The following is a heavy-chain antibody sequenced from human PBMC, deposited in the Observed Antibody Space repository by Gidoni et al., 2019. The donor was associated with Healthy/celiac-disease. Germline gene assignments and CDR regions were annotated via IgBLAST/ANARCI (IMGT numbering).Heavy chain of an antibody. D-gene: IGHD3-10*01. CDR1: GGSISSSSYY. V-gene: IGHV4-39*01. CDR3: ARHASTMVRGVISLYYYGMDV. Sequence: QLQLQESGPGLVKPSETLSLTCTVSGGSISSSSYYWGWIRQPPGKGLEWIGSIYYSGSTYYNPSLKSRVTISVDTAKNQFSLKLSSVTAADTAVYYCARHASTMVRGVISLYYYGMDVWGQGTTVTVSS. CDR2: IYYSGST. J-gene: IGHJ6*02.